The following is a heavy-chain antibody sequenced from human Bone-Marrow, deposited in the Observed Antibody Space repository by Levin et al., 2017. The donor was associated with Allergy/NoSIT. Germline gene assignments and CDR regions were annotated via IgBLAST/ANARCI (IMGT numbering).Heavy chain of an antibody. CDR1: GGTFSSYV. Sequence: SVKVSRKASGGTFSSYVVSWVRQAPGQGLEWMGGMIPILGTTYYAQKFQGRVSITADESTSTAYMELRSLRSEDTALYFCARGVYYYYYMDVWGTGTTVTVSS. V-gene: IGHV1-69*13. J-gene: IGHJ6*03. CDR3: ARGVYYYYYMDV. CDR2: MIPILGTT.